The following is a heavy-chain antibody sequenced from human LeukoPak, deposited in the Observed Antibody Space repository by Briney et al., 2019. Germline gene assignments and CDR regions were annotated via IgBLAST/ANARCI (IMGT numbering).Heavy chain of an antibody. Sequence: SETLSLTCTVSGGSISSSSYYWGWIRQPPGKGLEWIGSIYYSGSTYYNPSLKSRATISVDTSKNQFSLKLSSVTAADTAVYYCARTDIVATIISAFDIWGQGTMVTVSS. V-gene: IGHV4-39*01. J-gene: IGHJ3*02. CDR2: IYYSGST. CDR1: GGSISSSSYY. D-gene: IGHD5-12*01. CDR3: ARTDIVATIISAFDI.